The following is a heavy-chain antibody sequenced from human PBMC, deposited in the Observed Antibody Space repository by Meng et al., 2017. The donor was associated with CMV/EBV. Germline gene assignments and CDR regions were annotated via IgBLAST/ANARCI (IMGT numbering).Heavy chain of an antibody. V-gene: IGHV3-33*06. CDR3: AKGDSSGYYFDY. Sequence: GAESGLTVSSYGVQWVRKAPGKGREWVAVIWYDGSNKYYADSVKGRFTISRDNSKNTLYLQMNSLRAEDTAVYYCAKGDSSGYYFDYWGQGTLVTVSS. CDR2: IWYDGSNK. D-gene: IGHD3-22*01. J-gene: IGHJ4*02. CDR1: GLTVSSYG.